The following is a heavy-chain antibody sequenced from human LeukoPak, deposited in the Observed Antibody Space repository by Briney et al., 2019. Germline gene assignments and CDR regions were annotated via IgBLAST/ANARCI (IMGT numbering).Heavy chain of an antibody. CDR3: ARDVGGQFLEWLSGAFDI. CDR2: INPNSGGI. CDR1: GYTFTGYY. V-gene: IGHV1-2*02. D-gene: IGHD3-3*01. J-gene: IGHJ3*02. Sequence: ASVKVSCKASGYTFTGYYMHWVRQAPGQGLEWMGWINPNSGGINYAQKFQGRVTMTRDTSISTAYMELSRMRSDDTAVYYCARDVGGQFLEWLSGAFDIWGQGTMVTVSS.